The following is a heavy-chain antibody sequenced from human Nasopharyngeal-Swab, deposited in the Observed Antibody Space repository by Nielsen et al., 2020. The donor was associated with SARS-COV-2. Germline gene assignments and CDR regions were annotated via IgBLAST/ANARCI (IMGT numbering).Heavy chain of an antibody. Sequence: GESLKISCAASGFTFSSYSMNWVRQAPGKGLEWVSYISSSSSTIYYADSVKGRFTISRDNSKNTLYLQMSSLRAEDTAVYYCARDLMYGSGSRMDVWGQGTTVTVSS. V-gene: IGHV3-48*01. D-gene: IGHD3-10*01. CDR3: ARDLMYGSGSRMDV. J-gene: IGHJ6*02. CDR2: ISSSSSTI. CDR1: GFTFSSYS.